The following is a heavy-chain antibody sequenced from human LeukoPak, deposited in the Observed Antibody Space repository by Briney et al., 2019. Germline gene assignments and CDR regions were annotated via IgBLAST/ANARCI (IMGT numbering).Heavy chain of an antibody. CDR2: IYTGGST. V-gene: IGHV3-66*02. J-gene: IGHJ3*02. CDR1: GFTVSSYY. Sequence: GGSLRLSCAASGFTVSSYYMTWVRQAPGKGLEWVSVIYTGGSTYYADSVKGRFSISRDNSENTLYLQMNSLRAEDTAVYYCATSLVWSGYAFDIWGQGTMVTVSS. D-gene: IGHD3-3*01. CDR3: ATSLVWSGYAFDI.